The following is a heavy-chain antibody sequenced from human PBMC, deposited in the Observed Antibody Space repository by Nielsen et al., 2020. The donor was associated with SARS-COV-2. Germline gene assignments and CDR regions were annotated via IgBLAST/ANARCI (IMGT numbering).Heavy chain of an antibody. CDR3: ARVFWSGYYKGGGDY. Sequence: SVKVSCKASGGTFSSYAISWVRQAPGQGLEWMGRIIPILGIANYAQKFQGRVTITADKSTSTAYMELSSLRSEDTAVYYCARVFWSGYYKGGGDYWGQGTLVTVSS. CDR2: IIPILGIA. V-gene: IGHV1-69*04. D-gene: IGHD3-3*01. J-gene: IGHJ4*02. CDR1: GGTFSSYA.